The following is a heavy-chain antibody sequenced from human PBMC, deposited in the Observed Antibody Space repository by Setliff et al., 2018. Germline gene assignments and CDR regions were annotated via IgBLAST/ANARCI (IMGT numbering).Heavy chain of an antibody. CDR1: GYTFTNYA. Sequence: ASVKVSCKASGYTFTNYAIHWVRQAPGQRPEWMGWINTGNANTKYSQKFQGRVTMTEDTSTDTAYMELSSLRSEDTAVYYCARRVGSVGIQLPDYWGQGTLVTVSS. CDR2: INTGNANT. V-gene: IGHV1-3*04. J-gene: IGHJ4*02. CDR3: ARRVGSVGIQLPDY. D-gene: IGHD5-18*01.